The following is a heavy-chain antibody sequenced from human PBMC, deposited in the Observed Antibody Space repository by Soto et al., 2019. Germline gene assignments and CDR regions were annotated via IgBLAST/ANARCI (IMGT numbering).Heavy chain of an antibody. J-gene: IGHJ4*02. CDR3: ANDWYNYGKFDH. Sequence: GGSLRLSCAASGFTFSSYGMHWVRQAPGKGLERVAVISYDGSKKYYADSVKGRFTISRDNSKNTLYLQMNSLKVEDTAVYYCANDWYNYGKFDHWGQGTLVIV. CDR2: ISYDGSKK. CDR1: GFTFSSYG. D-gene: IGHD1-1*01. V-gene: IGHV3-30*18.